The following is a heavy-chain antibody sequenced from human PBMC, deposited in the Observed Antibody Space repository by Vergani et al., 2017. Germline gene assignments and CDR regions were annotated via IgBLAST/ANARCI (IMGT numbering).Heavy chain of an antibody. Sequence: QVQLQESGPGLVKPSQTLYLTCTVSGGSISSGSYYWSWIRQPAGKGLEWIGRIYTSGSTNYNPSLKSRVTMSVDTSKNQFSLKLSSVTAADTAVYYCARGSAAGTYNWGQGTLVTVSS. CDR2: IYTSGST. CDR1: GGSISSGSYY. J-gene: IGHJ4*02. V-gene: IGHV4-61*02. D-gene: IGHD6-13*01. CDR3: ARGSAAGTYN.